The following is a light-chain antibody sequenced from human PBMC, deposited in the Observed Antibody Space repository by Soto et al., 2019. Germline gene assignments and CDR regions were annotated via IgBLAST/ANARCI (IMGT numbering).Light chain of an antibody. CDR1: QDISIY. J-gene: IGKJ4*01. Sequence: DIQITQSPSSLSASVGDRVTITCQASQDISIYLNWYQQKPGKVPKILIYGASTLPSGVPSRFSGSGSGTDFTLPLSRLQPGDVSTYYCQTYNSDPLTFGGGTKVDIK. CDR2: GAS. V-gene: IGKV1-27*01. CDR3: QTYNSDPLT.